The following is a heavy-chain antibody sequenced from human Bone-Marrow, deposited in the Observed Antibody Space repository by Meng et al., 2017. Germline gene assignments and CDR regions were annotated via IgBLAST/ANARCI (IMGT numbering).Heavy chain of an antibody. Sequence: QGQRQGAGPGLVKPSQTLSLTCTVSGGSISSGGYYWSWIRQHPGKGLEWIGYIYYSGSTYYNPSLKSLVTISVDTSKNQFSLKLSSVTAADTAVYYCAREASPEYYFDYWGQGTLVTVSS. CDR2: IYYSGST. J-gene: IGHJ4*02. D-gene: IGHD1-14*01. CDR1: GGSISSGGYY. V-gene: IGHV4-31*01. CDR3: AREASPEYYFDY.